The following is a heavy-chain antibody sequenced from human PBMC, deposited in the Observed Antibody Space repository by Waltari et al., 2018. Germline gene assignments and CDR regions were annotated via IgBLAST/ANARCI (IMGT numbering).Heavy chain of an antibody. CDR1: GGSISSSSYY. CDR2: IYYSGST. J-gene: IGHJ4*02. V-gene: IGHV4-39*01. Sequence: QLQLQESGPGLVKPSETLSLTCTVSGGSISSSSYYWGWIRQPPGKGLEWIGSIYYSGSTYSNPSLKSRVTLSVDTSKNQFSLKLSSVTAADTAVYYCASTVYYDSSGWTYYFDYWGQGTLVTVSS. D-gene: IGHD3-22*01. CDR3: ASTVYYDSSGWTYYFDY.